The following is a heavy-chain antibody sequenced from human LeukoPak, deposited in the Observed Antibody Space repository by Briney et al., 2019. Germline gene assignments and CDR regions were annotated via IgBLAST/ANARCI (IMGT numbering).Heavy chain of an antibody. CDR2: IYPGDSDT. J-gene: IGHJ3*02. Sequence: GESLKISCKGSGYSFTNYWIGWVRQMPGKGLEGMGIIYPGDSDTRYSPSYQGQVTISVDKSIGTAHLQWSSLKASDTAMYCCARHPHGGILTGNPTGAFDIWGQGTMVTVSS. V-gene: IGHV5-51*01. CDR1: GYSFTNYW. CDR3: ARHPHGGILTGNPTGAFDI. D-gene: IGHD3-9*01.